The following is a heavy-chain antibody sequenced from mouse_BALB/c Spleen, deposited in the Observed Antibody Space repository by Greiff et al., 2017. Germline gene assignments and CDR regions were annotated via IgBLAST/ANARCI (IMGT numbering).Heavy chain of an antibody. CDR3: TRNGYDASDY. Sequence: QVQLKQPGAELVRPGASVKLSCKASGYTFTSYWINWVKQRPGQGLEWIGNIYPSDSYTNYNQKFKDKATLTVDKSSSTAYMQLSSPTSEDSAVYYCTRNGYDASDYWGQGTTLTVSS. D-gene: IGHD2-2*01. V-gene: IGHV1-69*02. CDR2: IYPSDSYT. CDR1: GYTFTSYW. J-gene: IGHJ2*01.